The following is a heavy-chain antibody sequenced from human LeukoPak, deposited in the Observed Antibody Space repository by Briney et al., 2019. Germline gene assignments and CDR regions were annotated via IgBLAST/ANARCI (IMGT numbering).Heavy chain of an antibody. D-gene: IGHD3-10*01. V-gene: IGHV1-69*13. Sequence: SVKVSCKASRGTFSSYAIIWVRQALGQGLEWMGGIIPIFGTANYAQKFQGRVTISADESTSTVYMELSSLRSEDTAVYYCARDVTMVRGARYRPYKWFDPWGQGTLVTVSS. CDR2: IIPIFGTA. J-gene: IGHJ5*02. CDR1: RGTFSSYA. CDR3: ARDVTMVRGARYRPYKWFDP.